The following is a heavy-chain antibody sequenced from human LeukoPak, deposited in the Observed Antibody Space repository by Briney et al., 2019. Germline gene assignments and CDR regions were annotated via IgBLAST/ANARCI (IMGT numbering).Heavy chain of an antibody. CDR1: GYTFTGYY. V-gene: IGHV1-2*02. CDR2: INPNSGGT. D-gene: IGHD3-3*01. J-gene: IGHJ6*03. Sequence: ASVKVSCKASGYTFTGYYMHWVRQAPGQGLEWMGWINPNSGGTNYAQKFQGRVTMTRDTSISTAYMELSRLRSDDTAVYYCARDVGDFWSGFYYYYMDVWGKGTTVTVSS. CDR3: ARDVGDFWSGFYYYYMDV.